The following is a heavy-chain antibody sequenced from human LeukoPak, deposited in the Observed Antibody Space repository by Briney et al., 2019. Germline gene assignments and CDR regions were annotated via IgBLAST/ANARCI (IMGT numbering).Heavy chain of an antibody. CDR3: ARVPSSADVYFDY. CDR1: GGTFSSYA. D-gene: IGHD6-19*01. J-gene: IGHJ4*02. V-gene: IGHV1-69*06. CDR2: IIPIFGTA. Sequence: SVTVTCKASGGTFSSYAISWVRQPPGQGLEWMGGIIPIFGTANYAQKFQGRVTITADKSTSTAYMALSSLRSEDTAVYYCARVPSSADVYFDYWGQGTLVTVYS.